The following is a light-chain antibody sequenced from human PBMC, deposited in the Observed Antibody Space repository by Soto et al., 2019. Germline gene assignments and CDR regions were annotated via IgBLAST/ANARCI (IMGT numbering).Light chain of an antibody. CDR3: KQYNSYRT. CDR1: QSIINW. V-gene: IGKV1-5*03. J-gene: IGKJ1*01. Sequence: DIQMTQSPSTLSASIGDRVTITCRASQSIINWLAWYQQKPGKAPKLLIYKASSLESGVPSRFSGSGSGTEFTLTISSLQPDDFATYYCKQYNSYRTFGQGTKVEIK. CDR2: KAS.